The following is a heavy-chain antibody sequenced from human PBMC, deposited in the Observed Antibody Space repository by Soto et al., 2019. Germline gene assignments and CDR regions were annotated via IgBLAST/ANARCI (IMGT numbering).Heavy chain of an antibody. CDR1: GGSISSSSYY. J-gene: IGHJ4*02. Sequence: QLQLQESGPGLVKPSETLSLTCTVSGGSISSSSYYWGWIRQPPGKGLEWIGSIYYSGSTYYNPSLRSRVTISVDTSKNQFSLKLSSVSAAYTAVYFCARPIGDESGYWGQGTLGTVSS. D-gene: IGHD4-17*01. CDR3: ARPIGDESGY. V-gene: IGHV4-39*01. CDR2: IYYSGST.